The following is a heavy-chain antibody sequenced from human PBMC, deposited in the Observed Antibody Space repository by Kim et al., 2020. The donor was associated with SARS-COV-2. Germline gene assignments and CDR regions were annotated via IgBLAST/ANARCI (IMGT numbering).Heavy chain of an antibody. CDR3: ARDPPQDGYNTFDY. J-gene: IGHJ4*02. Sequence: GGSLRLSCAASGFTFSSYAMHWVRQAPGKGLEWVAVISYDGSNKYYADSVKGRFTISRDNSKNTLYLQMNSLRAEDTAVYYCARDPPQDGYNTFDYWGQGTLVTVSS. CDR2: ISYDGSNK. V-gene: IGHV3-30*04. D-gene: IGHD5-12*01. CDR1: GFTFSSYA.